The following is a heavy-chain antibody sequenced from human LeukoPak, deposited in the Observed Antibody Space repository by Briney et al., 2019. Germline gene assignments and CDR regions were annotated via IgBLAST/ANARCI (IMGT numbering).Heavy chain of an antibody. D-gene: IGHD3-22*01. J-gene: IGHJ4*02. CDR1: GFTFSNYG. Sequence: GGSLRLSCAAPGFTFSNYGMHWVRQAPGKGLEWVAVIWYDGSNKYYGDSVKGRFTISRDNSKNALYLQLNNLRVEDTAVYHCARTHSSGYYFDYWGQGTLVTVSS. V-gene: IGHV3-33*01. CDR3: ARTHSSGYYFDY. CDR2: IWYDGSNK.